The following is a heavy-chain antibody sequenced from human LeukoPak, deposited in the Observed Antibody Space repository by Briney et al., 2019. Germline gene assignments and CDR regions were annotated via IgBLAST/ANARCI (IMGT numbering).Heavy chain of an antibody. CDR1: GFTFSGYW. CDR3: ARDRGFGQADV. Sequence: GGSLTLSCAASGFTFSGYWMSWLRQAPGKGLEWVANIKQDGSEKYYVDSVKGRFTISRDNAKNSLYLQMNSLRAEDTAVYYYARDRGFGQADVWGKGTTVTVSS. CDR2: IKQDGSEK. J-gene: IGHJ6*04. V-gene: IGHV3-7*01. D-gene: IGHD3-10*01.